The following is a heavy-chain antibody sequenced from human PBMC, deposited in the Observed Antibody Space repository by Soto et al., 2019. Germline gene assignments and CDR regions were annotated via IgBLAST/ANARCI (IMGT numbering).Heavy chain of an antibody. CDR3: ARVGIAARPYYYGMDV. J-gene: IGHJ6*02. V-gene: IGHV1-2*02. CDR1: GYTFTGYY. D-gene: IGHD6-6*01. Sequence: QVQLVQSGAEVKKPGASVKVSCKASGYTFTGYYMHWVRQAPGLGLEWMGWINPNSGGTNYAQKFQGRVTMTRDTSISTAYMELSRLRSDDTAVYYCARVGIAARPYYYGMDVWGQGTTVTVSS. CDR2: INPNSGGT.